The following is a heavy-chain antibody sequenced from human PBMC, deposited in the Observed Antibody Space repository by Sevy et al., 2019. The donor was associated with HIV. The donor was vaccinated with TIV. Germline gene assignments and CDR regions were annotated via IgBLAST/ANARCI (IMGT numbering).Heavy chain of an antibody. J-gene: IGHJ6*02. V-gene: IGHV1-2*04. D-gene: IGHD5-12*01. Sequence: ASVKVSCKASGYTFTGYYMHWVRQAPGQGLEWMGWINPNSGGTNYAQKFQGWVTMTRDTSISTAYMELSRLRSGDTAVYYCARGGVGLRLNYYYYGMDVWGQGTTVTVSS. CDR2: INPNSGGT. CDR1: GYTFTGYY. CDR3: ARGGVGLRLNYYYYGMDV.